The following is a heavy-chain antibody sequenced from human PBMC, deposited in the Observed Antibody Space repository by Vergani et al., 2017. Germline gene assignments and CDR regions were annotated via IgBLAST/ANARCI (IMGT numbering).Heavy chain of an antibody. D-gene: IGHD6-19*01. CDR3: ARQRPGSGGSPGDFDD. J-gene: IGHJ4*02. CDR1: ADSISSGSYY. V-gene: IGHV4-39*01. CDR2: IYYSGLT. Sequence: QLQLQQSGPGLVKPSETLFLTCTVSADSISSGSYYWGWIRQPPGKSLEWIGSIYYSGLTDYNPSLKSRVANSVDTSKNQFSLKVTSVTAADTAVYFCARQRPGSGGSPGDFDDWGQGILVTVSS.